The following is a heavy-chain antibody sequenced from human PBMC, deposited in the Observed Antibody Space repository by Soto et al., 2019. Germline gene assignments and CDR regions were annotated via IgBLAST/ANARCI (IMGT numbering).Heavy chain of an antibody. Sequence: ASVKVSCKASGYTFTSYDINWVRQATGQGLEWMASMNPNSGNTGYAQKFQGRATMTRNTSLTTAYMELSSLRSEDTAVYYCATDLNILLVPVPRGGGSDPWGQGTLVTVSS. J-gene: IGHJ5*02. CDR2: MNPNSGNT. D-gene: IGHD2-2*01. V-gene: IGHV1-8*01. CDR3: ATDLNILLVPVPRGGGSDP. CDR1: GYTFTSYD.